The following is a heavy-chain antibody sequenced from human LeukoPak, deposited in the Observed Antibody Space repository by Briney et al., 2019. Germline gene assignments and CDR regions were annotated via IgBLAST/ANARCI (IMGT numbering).Heavy chain of an antibody. CDR3: AREMATSYYFDY. V-gene: IGHV4-59*01. D-gene: IGHD5-24*01. CDR1: GGSISSYY. J-gene: IGHJ4*02. CDR2: IYYSGST. Sequence: SETLSLTCTVSGGSISSYYWSWIRQPPGKGLEWIGYIYYSGSTNYNPSPKSRVTISVDTSKNQFSLKLSSVTAADTAVYYCAREMATSYYFDYWGQGTLVTVSS.